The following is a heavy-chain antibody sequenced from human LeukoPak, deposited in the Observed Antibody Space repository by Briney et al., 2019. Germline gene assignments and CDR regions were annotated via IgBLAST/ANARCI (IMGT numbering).Heavy chain of an antibody. Sequence: SSETLSLTCTVSGGSISSYYWSWIRQPPGKGLEWIGYIYCSGSTNYNPSLKSRVTISVDTSKNQFSLKLSSVTAADTAVYYCARAYSGYGRSWFDPWGQGTLVTVSS. J-gene: IGHJ5*02. CDR2: IYCSGST. CDR1: GGSISSYY. D-gene: IGHD5-12*01. CDR3: ARAYSGYGRSWFDP. V-gene: IGHV4-59*01.